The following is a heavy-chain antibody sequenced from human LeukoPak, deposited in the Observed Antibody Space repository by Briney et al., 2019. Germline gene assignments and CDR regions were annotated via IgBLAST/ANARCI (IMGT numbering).Heavy chain of an antibody. J-gene: IGHJ4*02. V-gene: IGHV4-59*01. CDR1: GGSISTYY. D-gene: IGHD5-12*01. CDR2: IYHGGST. Sequence: PSETLSLTCTLSGGSISTYYWSWIRQPSGKGLEWIGYIYHGGSTNYNPSLKSRVTISVDTSKNQFSLKLSSVTAADTAVYYCARGGGYASPIGYWGQGALVTVSS. CDR3: ARGGGYASPIGY.